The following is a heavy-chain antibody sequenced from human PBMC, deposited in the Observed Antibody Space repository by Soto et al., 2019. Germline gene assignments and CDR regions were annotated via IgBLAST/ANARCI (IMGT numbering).Heavy chain of an antibody. J-gene: IGHJ6*03. CDR2: IIPILGIA. V-gene: IGHV1-69*02. CDR1: GGTFSSYT. D-gene: IGHD2-2*03. Sequence: GASVKVSCKASGGTFSSYTISWVRQAPGQGLEWMGRIIPILGIANYAQKFQGRVTITADKSTSTAYMELRSLRSDDTAVYYCATLDIVVVPAAIGRPEYYYYYMDVWGKGTTVTVSS. CDR3: ATLDIVVVPAAIGRPEYYYYYMDV.